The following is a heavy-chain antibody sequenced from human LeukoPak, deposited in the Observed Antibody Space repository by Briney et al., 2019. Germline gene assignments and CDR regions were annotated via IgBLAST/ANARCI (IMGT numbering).Heavy chain of an antibody. Sequence: SETLSLTCTVSGGSISSYYWSWIRQPPGKGLEWIGYIYYSGSTNHNPSLKSRVTISVDTSKNQFSLKLSSVTAADTAVYYCATCSGGSCYSAFDIWGQGTMVTVSS. J-gene: IGHJ3*02. D-gene: IGHD2-15*01. CDR1: GGSISSYY. V-gene: IGHV4-59*08. CDR3: ATCSGGSCYSAFDI. CDR2: IYYSGST.